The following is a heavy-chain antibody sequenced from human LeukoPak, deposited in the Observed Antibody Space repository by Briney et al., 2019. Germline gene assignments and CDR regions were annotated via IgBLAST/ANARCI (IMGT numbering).Heavy chain of an antibody. V-gene: IGHV4-31*03. D-gene: IGHD5-12*01. Sequence: SETLSLTCTVSGGSISSGGYYWSWIRQHPGKGLEWIGYIYYSGSTYYNPSLKSRVTISVDTSKNQFSLKLSSVTAADTAVYYCARQRGYSGYEKGAPIDYWGQGTLVTVSS. CDR2: IYYSGST. CDR3: ARQRGYSGYEKGAPIDY. CDR1: GGSISSGGYY. J-gene: IGHJ4*02.